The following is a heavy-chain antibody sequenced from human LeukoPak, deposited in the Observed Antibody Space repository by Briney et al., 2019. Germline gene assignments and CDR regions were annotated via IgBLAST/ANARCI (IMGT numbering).Heavy chain of an antibody. CDR1: GYTFTGYY. V-gene: IGHV1-2*02. CDR3: ARVVEGSGSHGY. CDR2: INPNSGGT. D-gene: IGHD3-10*01. J-gene: IGHJ4*02. Sequence: ASVKVSCKASGYTFTGYYMHWVRQAPGQGLEWMGWINPNSGGTNYAQKLQGRVAMTTDTSTSTAYMELRSLRSDDTAVYYCARVVEGSGSHGYWGQGTLVTVSS.